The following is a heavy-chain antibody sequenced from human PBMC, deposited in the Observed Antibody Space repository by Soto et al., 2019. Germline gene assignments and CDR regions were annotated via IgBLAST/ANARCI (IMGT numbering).Heavy chain of an antibody. Sequence: QLVETGGGLIQPGTSLTLSCAASGFSVSRNYMTWVRQAPGKGLEWVSFVYSGGATFYADSVKGRFILSRDDSQSTMYLQMKNLRAEDTAVYYCARVPGRLWGRGTLVTVAS. D-gene: IGHD3-10*01. CDR1: GFSVSRNY. V-gene: IGHV3-53*02. J-gene: IGHJ4*02. CDR3: ARVPGRL. CDR2: VYSGGAT.